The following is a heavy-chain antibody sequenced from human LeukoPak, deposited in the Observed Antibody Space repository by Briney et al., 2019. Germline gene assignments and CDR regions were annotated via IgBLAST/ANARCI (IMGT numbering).Heavy chain of an antibody. D-gene: IGHD6-13*01. J-gene: IGHJ4*02. V-gene: IGHV3-74*01. CDR3: VPADKQ. CDR1: GFTFSSYA. CDR2: ITPDGSAT. Sequence: GGSLRLSCAASGFTFSSYAMNWVRQPPGKGLVWVSLITPDGSATSYADSVKGRFTISRDNAKNTLYLQMNSLRAEDTAVYYCVPADKQWGQGTLVTVSS.